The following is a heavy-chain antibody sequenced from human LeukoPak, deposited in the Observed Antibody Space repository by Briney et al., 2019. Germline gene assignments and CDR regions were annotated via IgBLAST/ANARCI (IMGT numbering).Heavy chain of an antibody. D-gene: IGHD3-22*01. CDR2: INPNSGGT. J-gene: IGHJ4*02. CDR1: GYTCTGYY. Sequence: ASVKVSCKASGYTCTGYYMHWVRQAPGQGLEWMGWINPNSGGTNYAQKFQGRVTMTRDTSISTAYMELSRLRSDDTAVYYCAREEDSWDYYDSSGLLDYWGQGTLVTVSS. CDR3: AREEDSWDYYDSSGLLDY. V-gene: IGHV1-2*02.